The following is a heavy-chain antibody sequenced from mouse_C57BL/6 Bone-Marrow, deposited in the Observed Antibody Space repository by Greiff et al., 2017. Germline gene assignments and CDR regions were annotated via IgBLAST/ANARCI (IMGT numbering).Heavy chain of an antibody. D-gene: IGHD2-4*01. CDR2: IYPGSGST. J-gene: IGHJ3*01. CDR1: GYTFTSYW. Sequence: QVQLKQPGAELVKPGASVKLSCKASGYTFTSYWITWVKQRPGQGLEWIGDIYPGSGSTNYHEKFKSKATLTVDTSSSTAYMQLSSLTSEESAVYDCAIDYPAWFAYWGQGTLVTVSA. CDR3: AIDYPAWFAY. V-gene: IGHV1-55*01.